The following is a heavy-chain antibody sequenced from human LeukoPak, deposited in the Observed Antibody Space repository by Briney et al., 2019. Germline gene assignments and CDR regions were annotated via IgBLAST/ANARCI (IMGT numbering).Heavy chain of an antibody. CDR1: GYTFTGYY. J-gene: IGHJ6*02. CDR2: INPNSGGT. CDR3: AREEVGNQEVGMDV. D-gene: IGHD2-2*01. V-gene: IGHV1-2*02. Sequence: ASVKVSCEASGYTFTGYYMHWVRQAPGQGLEWMGWINPNSGGTNYAQKFQGRVTMTRDTSISTAYMELSRLRSDDTAVYYCAREEVGNQEVGMDVWGQGTTVTVSS.